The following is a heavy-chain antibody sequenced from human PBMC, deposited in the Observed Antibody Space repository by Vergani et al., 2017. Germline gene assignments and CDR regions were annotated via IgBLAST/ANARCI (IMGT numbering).Heavy chain of an antibody. J-gene: IGHJ6*02. D-gene: IGHD6-13*01. CDR1: GYTFTGYY. V-gene: IGHV1-24*01. CDR2: FDPEDGET. Sequence: QVQLVQSGAEVKKPGASVKVSCKASGYTFTGYYMHWVRQAPGQGLEWMGGFDPEDGETIYAQKFQGRVTMTEDTSTDTAYMELSSLRSEDTAVYYCATEQIAAAEGMDVWGQGTTVTVSS. CDR3: ATEQIAAAEGMDV.